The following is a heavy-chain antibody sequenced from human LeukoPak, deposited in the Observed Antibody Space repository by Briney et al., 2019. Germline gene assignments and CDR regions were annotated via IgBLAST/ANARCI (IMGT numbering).Heavy chain of an antibody. CDR2: MKPNNGNT. CDR3: ARTRLERRGYYYSYYMDV. D-gene: IGHD1-1*01. V-gene: IGHV1-8*03. J-gene: IGHJ6*03. CDR1: GYTFTSYD. Sequence: GASVKVSCKASGYTFTSYDINWVRQATGQGLEWMGWMKPNNGNTGYAQKFQGRVTITRNTSISTAYMELSSLRSEDTAVYYCARTRLERRGYYYSYYMDVWGKGTTVTVSS.